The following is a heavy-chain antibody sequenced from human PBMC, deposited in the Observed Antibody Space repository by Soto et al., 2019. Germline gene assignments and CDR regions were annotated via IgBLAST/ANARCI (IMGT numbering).Heavy chain of an antibody. CDR3: ARGIYYDSSGYFTHFDY. V-gene: IGHV1-18*01. D-gene: IGHD3-22*01. CDR1: GYTFTSYG. Sequence: ASVKVSCKASGYTFTSYGISWVRQAPGQGLERMGWISAYNGNTNYAQKLQGRVTMTTDTSTSTAYMELRSMRSDDTAVYYCARGIYYDSSGYFTHFDYWGQGTLVTVSS. CDR2: ISAYNGNT. J-gene: IGHJ4*02.